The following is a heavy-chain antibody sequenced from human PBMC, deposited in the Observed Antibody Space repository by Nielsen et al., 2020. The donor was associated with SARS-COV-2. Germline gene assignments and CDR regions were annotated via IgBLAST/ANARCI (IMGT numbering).Heavy chain of an antibody. CDR1: GFTFSSYE. Sequence: GGSLRLSCAASGFTFSSYEMNWVRQAPGKGLEWVSYISSSGSTIYYADSVKGRFTISRDNAKNTLYLQMNSLRAEDTAVYYCARGLREGTDVWGQGTTVTVSS. V-gene: IGHV3-48*03. D-gene: IGHD5-12*01. J-gene: IGHJ6*02. CDR3: ARGLREGTDV. CDR2: ISSSGSTI.